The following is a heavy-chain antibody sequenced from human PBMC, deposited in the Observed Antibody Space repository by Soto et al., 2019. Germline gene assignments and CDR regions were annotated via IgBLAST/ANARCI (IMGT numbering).Heavy chain of an antibody. V-gene: IGHV4-59*01. Sequence: PSETLSLTCTVSGGSISSYYWSWIRQPPGKGLEWIGYIYYSGSTNYNPSLKSRVTITRDTSASTAYMELSSLRSEDTAVYYCARDPFTVVRGVIPYFDYWGQGTLVTVSS. D-gene: IGHD3-10*01. CDR3: ARDPFTVVRGVIPYFDY. CDR2: IYYSGST. J-gene: IGHJ4*02. CDR1: GGSISSYY.